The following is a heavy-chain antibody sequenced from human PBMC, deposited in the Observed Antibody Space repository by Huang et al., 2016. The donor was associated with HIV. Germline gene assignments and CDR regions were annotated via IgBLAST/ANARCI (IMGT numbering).Heavy chain of an antibody. CDR2: IYHSGIT. D-gene: IGHD3-10*01. Sequence: QVQLQESGPGLVKPSQTLSLTCTVSGGSVSRDGYYWRWIRQPPGKGLEWIGYIYHSGITYYNPSLKSRVTMSIDTSKNQFSLHLSSVTAADTAVYYCARYRSRGGFGNYFGYWGQGTLVTVSS. CDR3: ARYRSRGGFGNYFGY. J-gene: IGHJ4*02. CDR1: GGSVSRDGYY. V-gene: IGHV4-30-4*08.